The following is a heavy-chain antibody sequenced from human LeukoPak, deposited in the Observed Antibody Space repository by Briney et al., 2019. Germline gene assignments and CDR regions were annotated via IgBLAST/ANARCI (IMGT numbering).Heavy chain of an antibody. J-gene: IGHJ4*02. CDR2: ISPNSGGP. CDR3: ARGRGGYNLVDY. CDR1: GYTFTGYY. Sequence: GASVKVSCKASGYTFTGYYMHWVRQAPGQGLELMGWISPNSGGPNYAQKFQGRVTMTRDTSISTAYMELSSLKSDDTAVYFCARGRGGYNLVDYWGQGTLVTVSS. V-gene: IGHV1-2*02. D-gene: IGHD5-24*01.